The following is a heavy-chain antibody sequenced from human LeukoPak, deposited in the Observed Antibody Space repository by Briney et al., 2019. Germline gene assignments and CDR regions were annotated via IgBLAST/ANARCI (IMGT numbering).Heavy chain of an antibody. CDR1: GFTLSNYA. CDR2: ISGSGRTT. J-gene: IGHJ3*02. Sequence: GGSLRLSCAVSGFTLSNYAMSWVSQAPGKGLEWVSVISGSGRTTYYAGSVKGRFTISRDNSKNTLYLHMSSLRSEDTAVYYCAKDGKTSVVDSGKRDAFDIWGQGTMVTVSS. CDR3: AKDGKTSVVDSGKRDAFDI. D-gene: IGHD4-23*01. V-gene: IGHV3-23*01.